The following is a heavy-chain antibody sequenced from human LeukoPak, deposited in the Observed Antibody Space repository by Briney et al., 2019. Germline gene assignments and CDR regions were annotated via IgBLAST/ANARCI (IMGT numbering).Heavy chain of an antibody. D-gene: IGHD1-14*01. CDR2: INHSGST. CDR3: ASPHNAGALDI. CDR1: GGSLSGYY. V-gene: IGHV4-34*01. Sequence: PSETLSLTCAVYGGSLSGYYWSWIRQPPGKGLEWIGEINHSGSTNYNPSLKSRVTISVDTSKNQFSLKLSSVTAADTAVYYCASPHNAGALDIWGQGTMVTVSS. J-gene: IGHJ3*02.